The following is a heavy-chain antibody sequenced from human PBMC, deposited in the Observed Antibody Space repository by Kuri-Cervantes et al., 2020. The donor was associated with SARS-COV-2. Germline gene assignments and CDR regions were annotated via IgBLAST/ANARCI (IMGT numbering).Heavy chain of an antibody. D-gene: IGHD2-2*01. CDR2: ISSSGSTI. Sequence: GESLKISCAASGFTFSDYYMSWIRQAPGKGLEWVSYISSSGSTIYYADSVKGRFTISRDNAKNSLYLQMNSLGAEDTAVYYCARVGSTSCADYWGQGTLVTVSS. CDR3: ARVGSTSCADY. CDR1: GFTFSDYY. V-gene: IGHV3-11*04. J-gene: IGHJ4*02.